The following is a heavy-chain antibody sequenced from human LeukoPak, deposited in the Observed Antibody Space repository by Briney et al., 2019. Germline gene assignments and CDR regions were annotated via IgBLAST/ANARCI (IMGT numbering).Heavy chain of an antibody. CDR1: GGSISNGAYY. CDR3: ARILPFDP. V-gene: IGHV4-39*01. CDR2: IYYDGSA. J-gene: IGHJ5*02. Sequence: PSETLSLTCTVSGGSISNGAYYWGWIRQPPGKGLEWIGSIYYDGSAYYSPSLESRVTISIDTSRNQFSLKVTSVTAADTAVYYCARILPFDPWGQGTLVTVSS. D-gene: IGHD3-3*01.